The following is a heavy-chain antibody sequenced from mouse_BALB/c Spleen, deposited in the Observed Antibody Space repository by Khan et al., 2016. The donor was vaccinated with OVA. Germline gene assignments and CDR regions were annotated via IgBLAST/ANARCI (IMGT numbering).Heavy chain of an antibody. J-gene: IGHJ3*01. V-gene: IGHV5-4*02. Sequence: EVELVEAGGGLVKPGGSLTLSCAASGFTFSDYYMYWVRQTPEKRLEWVATISAGGSYIYYLDSVKGRFTISRDDAENNLNLQRSSLKSEDTAISYCVRGHDDDPFAYWGQGTLVTVSA. CDR1: GFTFSDYY. CDR3: VRGHDDDPFAY. CDR2: ISAGGSYI. D-gene: IGHD2-3*01.